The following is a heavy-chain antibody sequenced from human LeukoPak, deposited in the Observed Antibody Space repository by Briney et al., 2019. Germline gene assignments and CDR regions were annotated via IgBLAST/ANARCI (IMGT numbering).Heavy chain of an antibody. CDR2: IYHSGST. Sequence: SQTLSLTCAVSGGSISSGGYSWSWIRQPPGKGLEWIGCIYHSGSTYYNPPLKSRVTISVDRSKNQFSLKLSSVTAADTAVYYCARVRGLGYYDSSGYLDYWGQGTLVTVSS. V-gene: IGHV4-30-2*01. J-gene: IGHJ4*02. CDR3: ARVRGLGYYDSSGYLDY. D-gene: IGHD3-22*01. CDR1: GGSISSGGYS.